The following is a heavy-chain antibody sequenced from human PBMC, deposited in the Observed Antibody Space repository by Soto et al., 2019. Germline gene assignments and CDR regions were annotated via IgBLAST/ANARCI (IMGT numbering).Heavy chain of an antibody. V-gene: IGHV2-26*01. CDR1: GFSLSNARMG. CDR3: ARLSWEPFHNWFDP. J-gene: IGHJ5*02. D-gene: IGHD1-26*01. Sequence: SGPTLVNPTETLTLTCTVSGFSLSNARMGVSWIRQPPGKALEWLAHIFSNDEKSYSTSLKSRLTISKDTSKSQVVLTMTNMDPVDTATYYCARLSWEPFHNWFDPWGQGTLVTVSS. CDR2: IFSNDEK.